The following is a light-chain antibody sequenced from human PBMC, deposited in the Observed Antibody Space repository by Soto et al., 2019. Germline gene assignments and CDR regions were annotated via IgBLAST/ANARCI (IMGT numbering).Light chain of an antibody. CDR3: QQYDRFSKT. J-gene: IGKJ1*01. V-gene: IGKV1-5*01. CDR1: QSIRSW. CDR2: DAS. Sequence: DIQMTQSPSTLSASVGDRVTITCRASQSIRSWLAWYQQKPGKAPQLLIYDASNLESGVPSRFSGSGSGTEFTLTSSSLQPDDFATYYCQQYDRFSKTFGRGTKVEVK.